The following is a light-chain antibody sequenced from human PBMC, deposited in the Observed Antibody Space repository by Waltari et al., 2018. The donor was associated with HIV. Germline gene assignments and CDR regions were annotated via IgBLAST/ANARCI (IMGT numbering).Light chain of an antibody. Sequence: QSVLTQPPSAYGTPGQGLPIPCSVSSPNLGRITVTLYPQLPGTAHKLLIYSNKQRPSGVPDRFSGSKSGTSASLAISGLQSEDEADYYCAAWDDSLNGPVFGGGTKLTVL. V-gene: IGLV1-44*01. CDR1: SPNLGRIT. CDR3: AAWDDSLNGPV. CDR2: SNK. J-gene: IGLJ2*01.